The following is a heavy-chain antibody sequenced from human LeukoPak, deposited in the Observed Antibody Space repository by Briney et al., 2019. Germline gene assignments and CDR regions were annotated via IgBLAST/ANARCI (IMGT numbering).Heavy chain of an antibody. Sequence: SLRLSCATSGFTFDDHAMHWVRQGPGKGLEWVSGISWNSGDIDYADSVKGRFTISRDNAKNCLYLKMNSLRVEDMDVYYCAKDLTSALNGEAFHIWGQGTMVTVSS. D-gene: IGHD2-8*01. V-gene: IGHV3-9*03. CDR3: AKDLTSALNGEAFHI. J-gene: IGHJ3*02. CDR2: ISWNSGDI. CDR1: GFTFDDHA.